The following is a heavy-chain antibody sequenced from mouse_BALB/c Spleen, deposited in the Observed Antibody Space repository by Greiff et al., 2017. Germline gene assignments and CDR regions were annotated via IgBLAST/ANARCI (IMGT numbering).Heavy chain of an antibody. D-gene: IGHD2-4*01. Sequence: EVQVVESGGGLVQPGGSRKLSCAASGFTFSSFGMHWVRQAPEKGLEWVAYISSGSSTIYYADTVKGRFTISRDNPKNTLFLQMTSLRSEDTAMYYCARTSTMITRGYAMDYWGQGTSVTVSS. CDR3: ARTSTMITRGYAMDY. CDR2: ISSGSSTI. J-gene: IGHJ4*01. CDR1: GFTFSSFG. V-gene: IGHV5-17*02.